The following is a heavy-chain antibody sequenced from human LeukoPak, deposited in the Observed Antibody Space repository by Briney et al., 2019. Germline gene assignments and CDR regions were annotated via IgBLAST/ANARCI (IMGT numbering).Heavy chain of an antibody. J-gene: IGHJ5*02. CDR1: GFTFSSYR. D-gene: IGHD5-18*01. Sequence: PGGSLRLSCAASGFTFSSYRMNWVRQPPGKGLEWVSPISSTSSNIYYADSVKGRFTISRDNANNSLYLQMNSLRADDTAVYYCARGDTAFSWGQGTLVTVSS. CDR2: ISSTSSNI. CDR3: ARGDTAFS. V-gene: IGHV3-21*06.